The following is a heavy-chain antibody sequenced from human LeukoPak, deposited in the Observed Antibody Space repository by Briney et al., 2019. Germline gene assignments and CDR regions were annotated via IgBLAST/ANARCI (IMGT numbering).Heavy chain of an antibody. J-gene: IGHJ4*02. D-gene: IGHD3-22*01. V-gene: IGHV3-21*01. Sequence: GGSLRLSCAASGFSFSAYNINWVRQAPGKGLEWVSCISPSGDHRYYADSVRGRFTISRDNAKNSVYLQMNSLRAEDTAVYYCARDAAYFDSSGYYPDPLDSWGQGTLVSVSS. CDR2: ISPSGDHR. CDR1: GFSFSAYN. CDR3: ARDAAYFDSSGYYPDPLDS.